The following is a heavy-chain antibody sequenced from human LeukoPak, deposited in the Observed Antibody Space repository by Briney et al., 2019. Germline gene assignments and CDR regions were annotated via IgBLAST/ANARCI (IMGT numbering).Heavy chain of an antibody. CDR2: ISSSSSTI. V-gene: IGHV3-48*01. CDR1: GFTFSSYS. Sequence: GGSLRLSCAASGFTFSSYSMNRVRQAPGKGLEWVSYISSSSSTIYYADSVEGRFTISRDNAKNSLYLQMNSLRAEDTAVYYCARDRPLRYYYDSSGYIDYWGQGTLDTVSS. D-gene: IGHD3-22*01. J-gene: IGHJ4*02. CDR3: ARDRPLRYYYDSSGYIDY.